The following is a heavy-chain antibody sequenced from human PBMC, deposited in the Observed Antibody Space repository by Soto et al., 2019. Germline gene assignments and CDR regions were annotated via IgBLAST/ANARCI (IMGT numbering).Heavy chain of an antibody. D-gene: IGHD3-10*01. CDR2: IYYSGST. V-gene: IGHV4-30-4*01. J-gene: IGHJ6*01. CDR1: GGSISSGDYY. CDR3: GQGGYWRWGCLFPNFFLLGFDV. Sequence: QVQLQESGPGLVKPSQTLSLTCTVSGGSISSGDYYWSWIRQPPGKGLEWIGYIYYSGSTYYNPYLKRRVTLPIRPSQNPVPLEAGPGAGAGTAGEYCGQGGYWRWGCLFPNFFLLGFDVWGPRTTVTVSS.